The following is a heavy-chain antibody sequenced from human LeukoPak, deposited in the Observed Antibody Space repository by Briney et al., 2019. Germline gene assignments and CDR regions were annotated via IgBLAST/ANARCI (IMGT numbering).Heavy chain of an antibody. V-gene: IGHV3-48*02. CDR3: ARDDSGKVGATGTFDS. CDR1: GFTFSSYN. Sequence: PGGSLRLSCAASGFTFSSYNVNWVRQAPGKGLEWVAYISSSSSPKYYADSVKGRFTISRDNANNSVFLQMNSLRDEDTAVYYCARDDSGKVGATGTFDSWGQGTLVTVSS. CDR2: ISSSSSPK. J-gene: IGHJ4*02. D-gene: IGHD1-26*01.